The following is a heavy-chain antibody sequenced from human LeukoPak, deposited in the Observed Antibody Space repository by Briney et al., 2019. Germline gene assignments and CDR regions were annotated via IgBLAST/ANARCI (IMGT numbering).Heavy chain of an antibody. Sequence: SETLSLTCTVSGGSTSSSNYFWGWIRQPPGKGLEWIGSISYSGSTYYNPSLKSRVTISVDKSKNQVSLKLSSVTAADTAVYYCARQPSGSYPAAMDVWGQGTTVTVS. CDR2: ISYSGST. CDR3: ARQPSGSYPAAMDV. J-gene: IGHJ6*02. D-gene: IGHD1-26*01. V-gene: IGHV4-39*01. CDR1: GGSTSSSNYF.